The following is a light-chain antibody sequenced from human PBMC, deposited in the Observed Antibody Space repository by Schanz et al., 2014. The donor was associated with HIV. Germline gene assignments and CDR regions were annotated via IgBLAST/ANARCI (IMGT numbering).Light chain of an antibody. Sequence: QSVLTQPPSVSGAPGQRVTISCTGSSSNIGAGFDVHWYQLLPGTAPKVLIFANTHRPSGVPDRISGSKSGTSASLAITGLQAEDEADYYCQSYDSSLRGSVVFGGGTKVTVL. CDR3: QSYDSSLRGSVV. V-gene: IGLV1-40*01. CDR1: SSNIGAGFD. J-gene: IGLJ2*01. CDR2: ANT.